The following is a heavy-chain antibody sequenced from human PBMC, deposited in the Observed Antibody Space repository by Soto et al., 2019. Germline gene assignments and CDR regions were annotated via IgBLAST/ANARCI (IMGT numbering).Heavy chain of an antibody. CDR3: ARGCFWTRVKEHDAFDF. Sequence: GGSLRLSCAASGFTFSSYSMNWVRQAPGKGLEWVSSISSSSSYIYYADSVKGRFTISRDNAKNSLYLQMNSLRAEDTAVYYCARGCFWTRVKEHDAFDFRGQGTTVTVSS. D-gene: IGHD3-3*01. CDR2: ISSSSSYI. J-gene: IGHJ3*01. CDR1: GFTFSSYS. V-gene: IGHV3-21*01.